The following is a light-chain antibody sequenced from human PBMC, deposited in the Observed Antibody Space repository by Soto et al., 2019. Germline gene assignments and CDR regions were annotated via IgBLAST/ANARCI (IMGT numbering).Light chain of an antibody. CDR2: AAS. CDR3: QQSYSHLLYT. J-gene: IGKJ3*01. CDR1: QNIGTY. Sequence: DIQMTQSPSSLSASVGDSVAITCRASQNIGTYLNWYQQKPGKAPQVLIYAASSLQTGVPSRFSGRGSGTDLTLTITTLQPEDSATYYCQQSYSHLLYTFGPGTKVEIK. V-gene: IGKV1-39*01.